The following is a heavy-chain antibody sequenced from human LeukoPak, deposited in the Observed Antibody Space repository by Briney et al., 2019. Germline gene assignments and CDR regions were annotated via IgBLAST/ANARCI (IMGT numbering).Heavy chain of an antibody. V-gene: IGHV1-69*05. CDR2: IIPIFGTA. J-gene: IGHJ6*02. CDR3: ARFYGVHMDV. D-gene: IGHD2/OR15-2a*01. Sequence: SVKVSCKASGGTFSSYAISWVRQAPGQGLEWMGGIIPIFGTANYAQKLQGRVTMTTDTSTSTAYMELRSLRSDDTAVYYCARFYGVHMDVWGQGTTVTVSS. CDR1: GGTFSSYA.